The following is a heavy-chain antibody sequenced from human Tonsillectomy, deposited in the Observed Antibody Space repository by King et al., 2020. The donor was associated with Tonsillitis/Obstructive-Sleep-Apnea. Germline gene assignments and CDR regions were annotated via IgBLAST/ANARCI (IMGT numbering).Heavy chain of an antibody. Sequence: TLKESGPTLVKPTQTLTLTCTFSGFSLSTSGVGVGWIRQPPGKALEWLALIYWDDDKRYSPSLKSRLTITKDTSKNQVVLTMTNMDPVDTATYYCAHRHVGHCSSTSGYRKAGYFDLWGRGTLVTVSS. CDR1: GFSLSTSGVG. CDR2: IYWDDDK. V-gene: IGHV2-5*02. J-gene: IGHJ2*01. D-gene: IGHD2-2*02. CDR3: AHRHVGHCSSTSGYRKAGYFDL.